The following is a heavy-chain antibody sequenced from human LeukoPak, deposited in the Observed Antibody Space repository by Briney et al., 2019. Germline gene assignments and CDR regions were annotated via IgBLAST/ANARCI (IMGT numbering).Heavy chain of an antibody. CDR3: ARGRGIPKYYYMDV. J-gene: IGHJ6*03. CDR2: INHSGST. D-gene: IGHD2-21*01. CDR1: GGSFSGYY. Sequence: SETLSLTCAVYGGSFSGYYWSWIRQPPGKGLEWIGEINHSGSTNYNPSLKSRVTISVDTPKNQFSLKLSSVTAADTAVYYCARGRGIPKYYYMDVWGKGTTVTVSS. V-gene: IGHV4-34*01.